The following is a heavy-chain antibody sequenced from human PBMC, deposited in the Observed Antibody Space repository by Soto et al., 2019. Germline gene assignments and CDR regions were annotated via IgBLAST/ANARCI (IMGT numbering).Heavy chain of an antibody. J-gene: IGHJ4*02. D-gene: IGHD3-22*01. CDR2: ISAYNGKT. V-gene: IGHV1-18*01. CDR3: ARRPRDRAPDF. CDR1: GYTVNSYG. Sequence: AVKVSCKASGYTVNSYGITWVRQAPGQGLEWIGWISAYNGKTNYVQNLQGRVTMTTDTSTSTAYMELRSLRFDDTAVYFCARRPRDRAPDFWGQGTLLTVSS.